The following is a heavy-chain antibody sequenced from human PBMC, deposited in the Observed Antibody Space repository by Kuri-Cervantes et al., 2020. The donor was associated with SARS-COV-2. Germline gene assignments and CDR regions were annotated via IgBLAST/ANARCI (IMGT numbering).Heavy chain of an antibody. Sequence: SETLSLTCTVSGGSISSHYWSWIRQPPGKGLEWIGYIYYSGSTNYNPSLKSRVTMSVDTSKNQFSLKLSSVTAADTAVYYCARATTVTTNYYYYYYMDVWGKGTTVTVSS. CDR3: ARATTVTTNYYYYYYMDV. V-gene: IGHV4-59*11. CDR2: IYYSGST. J-gene: IGHJ6*03. D-gene: IGHD4-17*01. CDR1: GGSISSHY.